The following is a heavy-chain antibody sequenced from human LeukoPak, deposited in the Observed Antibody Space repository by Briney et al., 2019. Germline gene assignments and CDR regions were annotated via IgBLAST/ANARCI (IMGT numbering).Heavy chain of an antibody. Sequence: SETLSLTCTVSGGSISSYYWSWIRQPPGKGLEWIGYIYYSGSTNYNPSLKSRVTISVDTSKNQFSLKLSSVTAADTAVYYCAIIAGLWDAFDIWGQGTMVTVSS. V-gene: IGHV4-59*01. CDR2: IYYSGST. D-gene: IGHD5-18*01. J-gene: IGHJ3*02. CDR1: GGSISSYY. CDR3: AIIAGLWDAFDI.